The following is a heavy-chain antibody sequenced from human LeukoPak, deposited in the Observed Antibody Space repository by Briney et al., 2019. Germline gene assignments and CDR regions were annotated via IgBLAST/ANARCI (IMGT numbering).Heavy chain of an antibody. D-gene: IGHD7-27*01. CDR3: AKGYELGFDY. J-gene: IGHJ4*02. CDR1: GLSFSSYG. V-gene: IGHV3-23*01. Sequence: GGSLRLSCAASGLSFSSYGMSWVRQAPGKGLEWVSAISGSGGSTYYADSVKGRFTISRDNSKNTLYLQMNSLRAEDTAVYYCAKGYELGFDYWGQGTLVTVSS. CDR2: ISGSGGST.